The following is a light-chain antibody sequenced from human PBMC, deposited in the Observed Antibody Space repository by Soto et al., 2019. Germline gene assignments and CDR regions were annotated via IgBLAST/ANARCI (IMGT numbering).Light chain of an antibody. CDR3: CSYTSSNTLFV. CDR1: SSDVGGYNY. CDR2: EVS. J-gene: IGLJ1*01. Sequence: QSALTQPASVSGSPGQSITISCTGTSSDVGGYNYVSWYQQHPGKAPKLMIYEVSNRPSWVSDRFSGSKSGNTASLTISGLQAEDEADYYCCSYTSSNTLFVFVTGTKVTVL. V-gene: IGLV2-14*01.